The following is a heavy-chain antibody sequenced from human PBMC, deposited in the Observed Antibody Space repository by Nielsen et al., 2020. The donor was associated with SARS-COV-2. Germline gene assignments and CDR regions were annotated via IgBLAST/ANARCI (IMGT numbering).Heavy chain of an antibody. V-gene: IGHV3-21*05. Sequence: GGSLRLSCAASGFTFSSYWMSWVRQAPGKGLEWVSYISSSSSYTNYADSVKGRFTISRDNAKNSLYLQMNSLRAEDTAVYYCARVRGYYDSSGSEYFQHWGQGTLVTVSS. D-gene: IGHD3-22*01. CDR2: ISSSSSYT. CDR1: GFTFSSYW. CDR3: ARVRGYYDSSGSEYFQH. J-gene: IGHJ1*01.